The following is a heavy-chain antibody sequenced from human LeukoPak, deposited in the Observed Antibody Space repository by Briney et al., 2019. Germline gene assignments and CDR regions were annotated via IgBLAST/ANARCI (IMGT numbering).Heavy chain of an antibody. J-gene: IGHJ4*02. CDR2: IYSGGST. V-gene: IGHV3-53*01. CDR1: GFTVSSNY. CDR3: ARDGGPGSYRDNDY. Sequence: GGSLRLSYAASGFTVSSNYMSWVRQAPGKGLEWVSVIYSGGSTYYADSVKGRFTISRDNSKNTLYLQMNSLRAEDTAVYYCARDGGPGSYRDNDYWGQGTLVTVSS. D-gene: IGHD1-26*01.